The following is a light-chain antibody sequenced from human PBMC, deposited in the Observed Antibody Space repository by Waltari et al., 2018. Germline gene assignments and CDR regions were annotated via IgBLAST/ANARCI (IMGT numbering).Light chain of an antibody. V-gene: IGKV3-20*01. CDR2: AES. Sequence: IVLTPSPGTLSLSPGERAPLSCRASESVSSSHLPWYQQKPGQAPRLLIYAESYRATGIPDRFSGSGSGTDFTLTISRLEPEDFAVYYCQQFGSSPFTFGGGTKVEIK. CDR3: QQFGSSPFT. J-gene: IGKJ4*01. CDR1: ESVSSSH.